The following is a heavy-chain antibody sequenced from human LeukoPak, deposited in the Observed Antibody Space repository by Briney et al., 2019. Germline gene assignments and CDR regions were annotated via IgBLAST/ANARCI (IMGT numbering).Heavy chain of an antibody. J-gene: IGHJ5*02. CDR1: GGSISSSSYY. CDR3: AVGNWFDP. Sequence: SETLSLTCTVSGGSISSSSYYWGWIRQPPGKGLEWIGEINHSGSTNYNPSLKSRVTISVDTSKNQFSLKLSSVTAADTAVYYCAVGNWFDPWGQGTLVTVSS. V-gene: IGHV4-39*07. CDR2: INHSGST. D-gene: IGHD1-26*01.